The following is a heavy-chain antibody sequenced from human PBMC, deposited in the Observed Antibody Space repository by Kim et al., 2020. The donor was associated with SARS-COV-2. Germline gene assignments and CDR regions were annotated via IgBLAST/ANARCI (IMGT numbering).Heavy chain of an antibody. V-gene: IGHV3-23*01. CDR3: AKDSLSGDSRFDFDY. J-gene: IGHJ4*02. CDR1: GFTFRSHT. CDR2: FSGNGGNT. D-gene: IGHD4-17*01. Sequence: GGSLRLSCAASGFTFRSHTMNWVRKAPGKGLEWVSSFSGNGGNTFYADSVRGRFTISRDNSKSTLYLQMNSLRAEDTAVYYCAKDSLSGDSRFDFDYWGQGTLVTVSS.